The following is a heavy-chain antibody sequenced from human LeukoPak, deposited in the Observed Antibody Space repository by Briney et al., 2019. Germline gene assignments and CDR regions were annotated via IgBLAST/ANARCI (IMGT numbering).Heavy chain of an antibody. J-gene: IGHJ6*03. CDR1: GGSISSYY. V-gene: IGHV4-59*01. D-gene: IGHD3-3*01. Sequence: SETLSLTCTVSGGSISSYYWSWIRQPPGKGLEGIGYIYYSWSTNYNPSLKSRVTISVDTSKNQFSLKLSSVTAADTAVYYCARYHYDFWSGRATDYYYVDVWGKGTTVTVSS. CDR3: ARYHYDFWSGRATDYYYVDV. CDR2: IYYSWST.